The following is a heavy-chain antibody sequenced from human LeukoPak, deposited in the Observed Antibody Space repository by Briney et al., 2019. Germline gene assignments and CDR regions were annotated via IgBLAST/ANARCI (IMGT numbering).Heavy chain of an antibody. Sequence: ASVKVSCKASGYTFTGYYMHWVRQAPGQGLEYMGWINPNSGGTNYAQKFQGRVTMTRDTSISTAYMELSRLRSDDTAVYYCARDLDTAMVMVDYWGQGTLVTVSS. D-gene: IGHD5-18*01. V-gene: IGHV1-2*02. CDR1: GYTFTGYY. CDR3: ARDLDTAMVMVDY. J-gene: IGHJ4*02. CDR2: INPNSGGT.